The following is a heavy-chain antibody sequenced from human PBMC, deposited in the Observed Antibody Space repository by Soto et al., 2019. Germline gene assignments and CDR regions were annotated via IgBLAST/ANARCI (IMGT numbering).Heavy chain of an antibody. CDR3: ARGPPGVVPGAIGSGGMDV. CDR2: MSFDGSKA. Sequence: QVQLVESGGGVVQPXXSXSLSCAASGFTLSSYAVHWVRQAPGKGLEWVAVMSFDGSKASHADSVKGRFTISRDNSKNTVSLQMNSLRVEDSAVYYCARGPPGVVPGAIGSGGMDVWGQGTTVTVSS. D-gene: IGHD2-2*01. V-gene: IGHV3-30*04. J-gene: IGHJ6*02. CDR1: GFTLSSYA.